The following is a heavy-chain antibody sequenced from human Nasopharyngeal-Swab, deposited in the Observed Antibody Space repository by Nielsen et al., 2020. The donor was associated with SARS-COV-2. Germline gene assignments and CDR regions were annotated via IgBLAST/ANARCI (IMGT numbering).Heavy chain of an antibody. CDR1: DDSIRSSSYS. CDR2: IYPSGST. J-gene: IGHJ4*02. CDR3: ARLDSRSSGDY. V-gene: IGHV4-39*01. D-gene: IGHD6-6*01. Sequence: SETLPLTCTVSDDSIRSSSYSWGWIRQPPGKGLEWIAQIYPSGSTNYNPSLRSRVTISIGTSKKQFSLKLHSVTAADTAVYYCARLDSRSSGDYWGQGSLVTVSS.